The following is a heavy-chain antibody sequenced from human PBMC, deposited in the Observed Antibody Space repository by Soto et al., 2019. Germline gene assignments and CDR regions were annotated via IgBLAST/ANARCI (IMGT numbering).Heavy chain of an antibody. CDR3: AKDTYYDILTGDPSYGMDV. V-gene: IGHV3-9*01. J-gene: IGHJ6*02. CDR2: ISWNSGSI. CDR1: GFTFDDYA. Sequence: GGSLRLSCAASGFTFDDYAMHWVRQAPGKGLEWVSGISWNSGSIGYADSVKGRFTISRDNAKNSLYLQMNSLRAEDTALYYCAKDTYYDILTGDPSYGMDVWGQGTTVTVSS. D-gene: IGHD3-9*01.